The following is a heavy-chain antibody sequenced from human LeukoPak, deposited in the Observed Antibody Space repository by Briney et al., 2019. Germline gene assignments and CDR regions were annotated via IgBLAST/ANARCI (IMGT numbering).Heavy chain of an antibody. J-gene: IGHJ6*02. CDR2: ISSSSSYI. CDR3: ASRDPIVVVPAAKNGDYYYGMDV. Sequence: GGSLRLSCAASGFTFSSYSMNWVRQAPEKGLEWVSSISSSSSYIYYADSVKGRFTISRDNAKNSLYLQMNSLRAEDTAVYYCASRDPIVVVPAAKNGDYYYGMDVWGQGTTVTVSS. CDR1: GFTFSSYS. D-gene: IGHD2-2*01. V-gene: IGHV3-21*01.